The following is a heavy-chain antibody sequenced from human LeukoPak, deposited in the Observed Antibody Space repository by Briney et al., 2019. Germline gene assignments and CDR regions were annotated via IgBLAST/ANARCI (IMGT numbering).Heavy chain of an antibody. J-gene: IGHJ4*02. V-gene: IGHV3-21*01. Sequence: GGSLRLSCAASGFTFSSYSMNWVRQAPGKGLEWVSSISSSSSYIYYADSVKGRFTISRDNSKNTLYLQMNSLRAEDTAVYYCARDGSRDGYNFSYWGQGTLVTVSS. D-gene: IGHD5-24*01. CDR3: ARDGSRDGYNFSY. CDR1: GFTFSSYS. CDR2: ISSSSSYI.